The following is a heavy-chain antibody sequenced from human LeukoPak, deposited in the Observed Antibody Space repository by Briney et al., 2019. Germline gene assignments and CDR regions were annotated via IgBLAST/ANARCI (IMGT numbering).Heavy chain of an antibody. D-gene: IGHD6-13*01. CDR2: IRNKANSYTT. Sequence: GGSLRLSRAASGFTFSDHFMDWVREAPEKGLEWVGRIRNKANSYTTEYAASVTGRFTISRDDSKNSLYLQMNSLKTEDTGVYYCVRGRYSSTWLDYWGQGTLVTVSS. V-gene: IGHV3-72*01. J-gene: IGHJ4*02. CDR1: GFTFSDHF. CDR3: VRGRYSSTWLDY.